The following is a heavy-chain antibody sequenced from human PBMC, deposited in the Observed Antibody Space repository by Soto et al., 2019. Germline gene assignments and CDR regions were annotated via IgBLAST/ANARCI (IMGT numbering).Heavy chain of an antibody. CDR2: ISYDGSNK. V-gene: IGHV3-30-3*01. CDR1: GFTFSSYA. J-gene: IGHJ3*02. D-gene: IGHD2-2*01. Sequence: GGSLRLSCAATGFTFSSYAMHWVRQAPGKGLEWVAVISYDGSNKYYADSVKGRFTISRDNSKNTLYLQMNSLRAEDTAVYYCARPYCSSTSCYDRSDAFDIWGQGTMVTVSS. CDR3: ARPYCSSTSCYDRSDAFDI.